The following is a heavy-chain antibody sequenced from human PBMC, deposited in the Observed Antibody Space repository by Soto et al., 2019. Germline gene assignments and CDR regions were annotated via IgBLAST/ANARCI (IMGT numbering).Heavy chain of an antibody. D-gene: IGHD2-21*02. Sequence: QVQLVQSGAEVKKPGSSVKVSCKASGGTFSSYAITWVRQAPGQGLAWMGGIIPIFGTANYAQKFQGRVTITADESTSTAYMELSSLRTEDTAVYYCARIQGFTVVTPLDHSGQGTLVTVSS. CDR1: GGTFSSYA. J-gene: IGHJ4*02. CDR2: IIPIFGTA. CDR3: ARIQGFTVVTPLDH. V-gene: IGHV1-69*12.